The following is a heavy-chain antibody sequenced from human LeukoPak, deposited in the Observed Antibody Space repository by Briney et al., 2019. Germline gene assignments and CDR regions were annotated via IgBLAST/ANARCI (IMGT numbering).Heavy chain of an antibody. CDR2: INPNSGGT. D-gene: IGHD6-13*01. CDR1: GYTFTGYY. V-gene: IGHV1-2*02. Sequence: PQASVKVSCKATGYTFTGYYMHWVRQAPGQGLEWMGWINPNSGGTNYAQKFQGRVIMTRDTSISTAYMELSRLRSDDTAVYYLXXXXXXWYVXYWGQGTLVTVSS. CDR3: XXXXXXWYVXY. J-gene: IGHJ4*02.